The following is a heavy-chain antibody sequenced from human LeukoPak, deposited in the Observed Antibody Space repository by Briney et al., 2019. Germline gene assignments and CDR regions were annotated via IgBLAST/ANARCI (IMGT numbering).Heavy chain of an antibody. D-gene: IGHD4-17*01. Sequence: SETLSLTCTVSGGSISSSSYYWGWIRQPPGKGLEWIGSIYYSGSTYYNPSLKSRVTISVDTSKNQFSLKLSSVTAADTAVYYCASISYGDYAYGSDYYYGMDVWGQGTMVTVSS. J-gene: IGHJ6*02. CDR3: ASISYGDYAYGSDYYYGMDV. CDR1: GGSISSSSYY. CDR2: IYYSGST. V-gene: IGHV4-39*01.